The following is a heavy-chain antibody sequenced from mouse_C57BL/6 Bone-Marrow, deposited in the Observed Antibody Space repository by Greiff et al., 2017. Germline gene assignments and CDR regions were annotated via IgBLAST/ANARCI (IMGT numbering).Heavy chain of an antibody. CDR3: ARVGIYSSNYDAMDY. CDR2: IYPRDGST. J-gene: IGHJ4*01. D-gene: IGHD2-5*01. V-gene: IGHV1-78*01. CDR1: GYTFTDHT. Sequence: VQLQQSDAELVKPGASVKISCKVSGYTFTDHTIHWMKQRPEQGLEWIGYIYPRDGSTKYNEKFKGKATLTADKSSSTAYMQLNSLTSEDSAVXWGARVGIYSSNYDAMDYWGQGTSVTVSA.